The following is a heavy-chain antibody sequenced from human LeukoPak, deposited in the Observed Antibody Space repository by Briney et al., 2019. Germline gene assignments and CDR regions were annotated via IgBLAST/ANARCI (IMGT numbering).Heavy chain of an antibody. D-gene: IGHD6-13*01. CDR1: GFTFSSYG. CDR2: IWYDGSNK. Sequence: GGSLRLSCAASGFTFSSYGMHWVRQAPGKGLEWVAVIWYDGSNKYYADSVKGRFTISRDNSKNTLYLQMNSLRAEDTAVYYCARALVSSSWRTWATYYYYGMDVWGKGTTVTVSS. CDR3: ARALVSSSWRTWATYYYYGMDV. J-gene: IGHJ6*04. V-gene: IGHV3-33*01.